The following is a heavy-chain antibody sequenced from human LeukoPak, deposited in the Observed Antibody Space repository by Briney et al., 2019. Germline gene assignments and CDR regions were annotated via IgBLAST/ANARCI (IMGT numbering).Heavy chain of an antibody. Sequence: GASVTVSCKASGYTFTSYDINWLRQATGQGLDWMGWMNPNSGNTGYAQKFQGRVTMTRNTSISTAYMELSSLRSEDTAVYYCTRGHSHLVGARRNWFDPWGQGTLVTVSS. J-gene: IGHJ5*02. CDR1: GYTFTSYD. CDR3: TRGHSHLVGARRNWFDP. D-gene: IGHD1-26*01. V-gene: IGHV1-8*01. CDR2: MNPNSGNT.